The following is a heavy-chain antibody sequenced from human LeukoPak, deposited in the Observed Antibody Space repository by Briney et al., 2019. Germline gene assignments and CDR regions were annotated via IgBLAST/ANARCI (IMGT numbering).Heavy chain of an antibody. V-gene: IGHV1-69*13. D-gene: IGHD2-2*01. CDR3: ASPGRYCSSTSCSRFDY. CDR2: IIPIFGTA. J-gene: IGHJ4*02. Sequence: GASVKVSCKASGGTFSSYAISLVRQAPGQGLEWMGGIIPIFGTANYAQKFQGRVTITADESTSTAYMELSSLRSEDTAVYYCASPGRYCSSTSCSRFDYWGQGTLVTVSS. CDR1: GGTFSSYA.